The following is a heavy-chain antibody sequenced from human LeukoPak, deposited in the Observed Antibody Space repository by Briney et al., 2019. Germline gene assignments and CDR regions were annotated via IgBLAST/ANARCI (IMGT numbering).Heavy chain of an antibody. Sequence: ASVKVSCKASGYTFTGYYMHWVRQAPGQGLEWMGWINPNSGGTNYAQKFQGRVTMTEDTSTETAYMELSRLRSEDTAVYYCATPAGRGYSYGYWYFDLWGRGTLVTVSS. D-gene: IGHD5-18*01. CDR2: INPNSGGT. J-gene: IGHJ2*01. CDR1: GYTFTGYY. CDR3: ATPAGRGYSYGYWYFDL. V-gene: IGHV1-2*02.